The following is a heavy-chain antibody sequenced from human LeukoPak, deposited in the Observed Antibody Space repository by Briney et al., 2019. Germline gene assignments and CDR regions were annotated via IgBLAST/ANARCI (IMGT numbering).Heavy chain of an antibody. CDR1: GYSISSGYY. Sequence: PSETLSLTCTVSGYSISSGYYWGWIRQPPGKGLEWIGYIYYSGSTNYNPSLKSRVTISVDTSKNQFSLKLSSVTAADTAVYYCARSPYGDYPMDVWGKGTTVTVSS. V-gene: IGHV4-61*01. J-gene: IGHJ6*03. CDR3: ARSPYGDYPMDV. CDR2: IYYSGST. D-gene: IGHD4-17*01.